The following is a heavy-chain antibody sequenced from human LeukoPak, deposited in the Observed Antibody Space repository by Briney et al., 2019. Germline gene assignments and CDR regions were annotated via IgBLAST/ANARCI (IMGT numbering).Heavy chain of an antibody. J-gene: IGHJ4*02. Sequence: GGSLRLSCAASGFTFSSYSMNWVRQTPGKGLEWVANIKEDGSEKNYVDSVKGRFTLSRDNAKNSLYLQMNSLRAEDTAVYYCARSGSDFDYWGQGTLVSVSS. CDR1: GFTFSSYS. CDR3: ARSGSDFDY. CDR2: IKEDGSEK. V-gene: IGHV3-7*01. D-gene: IGHD3-3*01.